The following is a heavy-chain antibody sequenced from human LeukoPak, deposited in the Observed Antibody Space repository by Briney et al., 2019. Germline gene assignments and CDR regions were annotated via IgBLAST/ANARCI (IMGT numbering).Heavy chain of an antibody. V-gene: IGHV1-2*02. CDR1: GYTFTGYY. D-gene: IGHD2-2*01. CDR2: INPNSGGT. Sequence: ASVKVSCKASGYTFTGYYMHWVRQAPGQGLEWMGWINPNSGGTNYAQKFQGRVTMTRDTSISTAYMELSRLRSDDTAVYYCARDQRGGIWGSSTSCFNYWGQGTLVTVSS. CDR3: ARDQRGGIWGSSTSCFNY. J-gene: IGHJ4*02.